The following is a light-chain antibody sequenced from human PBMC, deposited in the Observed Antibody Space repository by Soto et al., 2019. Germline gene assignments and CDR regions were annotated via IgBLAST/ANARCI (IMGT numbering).Light chain of an antibody. Sequence: EIVLTPSPGTLSLSPVERATVSCMASQSVSSTHLAWYQQKPGQAPRLLIYGASTRATGIPARFSGSGSGTEFTLTISSLQSEDFAVYYCQQYNNWPPWTFGQGTKVDIK. CDR2: GAS. CDR3: QQYNNWPPWT. V-gene: IGKV3-15*01. CDR1: QSVSSTH. J-gene: IGKJ1*01.